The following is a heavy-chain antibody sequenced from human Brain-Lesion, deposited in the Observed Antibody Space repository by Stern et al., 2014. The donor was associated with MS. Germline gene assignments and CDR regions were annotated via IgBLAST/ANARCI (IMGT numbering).Heavy chain of an antibody. Sequence: VQLVESGPGLVKPSETLSLTCIVSGDSISSRHYYWGWIRQPPGKGLQWIGGIYSSGSTYYSPSLKSRVTMSVDPSRNHFSLKLASVTAADTAIYYCARHIAVASTWVRWFDPWGPGTLVTVSS. J-gene: IGHJ5*02. CDR1: GDSISSRHYY. V-gene: IGHV4-39*01. CDR2: IYSSGST. CDR3: ARHIAVASTWVRWFDP. D-gene: IGHD6-19*01.